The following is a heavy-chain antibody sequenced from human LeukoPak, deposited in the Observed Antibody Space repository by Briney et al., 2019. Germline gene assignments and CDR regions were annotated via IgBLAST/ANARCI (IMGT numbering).Heavy chain of an antibody. CDR1: GGSISIYY. Sequence: SETLSLTCTVSGGSISIYYWNWIRQPPGKGLECIGSIYNYNPSLKSRVTISVDTSKNQFSLKLSAVTAADTAIYYCAGNSSGWYDYSYQYKDVWGKGTTVTVSS. D-gene: IGHD6-19*01. J-gene: IGHJ6*03. CDR3: AGNSSGWYDYSYQYKDV. V-gene: IGHV4-59*01. CDR2: IY.